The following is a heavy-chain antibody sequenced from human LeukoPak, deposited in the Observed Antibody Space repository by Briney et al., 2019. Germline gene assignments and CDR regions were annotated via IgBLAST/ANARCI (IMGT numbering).Heavy chain of an antibody. CDR2: INPSGGST. Sequence: GASVTVSCKASGYTFSSYYIHWVRQAPGQGLEWMGVINPSGGSTGSAQKFQGRVTMTRDTSTSTVYMVLSSLRSEDTAVYYCAREIGPMLRGVIPQSRYDCWGQGTLVTVSS. CDR3: AREIGPMLRGVIPQSRYDC. J-gene: IGHJ4*02. V-gene: IGHV1-46*01. D-gene: IGHD3-10*01. CDR1: GYTFSSYY.